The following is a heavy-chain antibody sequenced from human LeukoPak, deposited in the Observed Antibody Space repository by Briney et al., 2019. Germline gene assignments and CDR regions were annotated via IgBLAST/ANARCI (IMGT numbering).Heavy chain of an antibody. Sequence: SETLSRNCTVCAGSISSYYWSWIRQPAGKGLEWIGRIYTSGSTNYNPSLKSRVTMSVDTSKNQFSLKLSSVTAADTAVYYCARVLPDYDILTGYYLYAFDIWGQGTMVTVSS. V-gene: IGHV4-4*07. J-gene: IGHJ3*02. CDR3: ARVLPDYDILTGYYLYAFDI. D-gene: IGHD3-9*01. CDR2: IYTSGST. CDR1: AGSISSYY.